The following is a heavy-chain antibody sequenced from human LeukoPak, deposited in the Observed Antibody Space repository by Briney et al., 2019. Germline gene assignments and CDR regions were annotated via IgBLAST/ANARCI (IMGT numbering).Heavy chain of an antibody. CDR1: GFTFSNHW. CDR3: ARGLYDILTGRQDAFDI. Sequence: GGSLRLSCAASGFTFSNHWMSWVRQAPGKGLEWVADTSQDGGVKSYADSVKGRFTISRDNARNSLYLQMDSLRAEDTAVYYCARGLYDILTGRQDAFDIWGQGTMVTVSS. V-gene: IGHV3-7*01. D-gene: IGHD3-9*01. CDR2: TSQDGGVK. J-gene: IGHJ3*02.